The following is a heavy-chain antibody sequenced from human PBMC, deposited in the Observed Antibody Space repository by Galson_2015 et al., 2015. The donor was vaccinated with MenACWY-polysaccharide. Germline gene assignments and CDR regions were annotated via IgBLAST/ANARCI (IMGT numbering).Heavy chain of an antibody. CDR2: TYFRSKWYN. Sequence: CAISGDSVSSHSAAWHWIRQSPSRGLEWLGRTYFRSKWYNDYAVSVKSRITINPDTPKNQFSLQLNSVTPEDTAVYYCARDQGGNSYFDSWGQGTLVTVSS. V-gene: IGHV6-1*01. CDR1: GDSVSSHSAA. CDR3: ARDQGGNSYFDS. J-gene: IGHJ4*02. D-gene: IGHD4-23*01.